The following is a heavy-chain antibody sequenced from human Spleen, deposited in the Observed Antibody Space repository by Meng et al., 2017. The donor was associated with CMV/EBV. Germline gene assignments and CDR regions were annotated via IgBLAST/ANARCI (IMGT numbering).Heavy chain of an antibody. V-gene: IGHV3-74*01. D-gene: IGHD1-26*01. J-gene: IGHJ5*02. CDR3: AKDVRLGGNYGWFDP. CDR2: INSDGSTI. Sequence: SGFTFSSSSMHWVRQAPGKGLVWVSHINSDGSTIIYADSVKGRFTSSRDNAKNTLYLQMNNLRVEDTAVYHCAKDVRLGGNYGWFDPWGQGTLVTVSS. CDR1: GFTFSSSS.